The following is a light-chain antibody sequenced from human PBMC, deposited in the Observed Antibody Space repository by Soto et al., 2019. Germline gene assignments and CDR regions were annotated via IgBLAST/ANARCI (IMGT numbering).Light chain of an antibody. CDR3: HQYYSAPGT. J-gene: IGKJ1*01. V-gene: IGKV4-1*01. Sequence: DIVMTQSPDSLAVSLGERATINCKSSQSVLYSSNNKKYLAWYQQNPGQPPKLLIYWASTRESGVPDRCSGSGSGTDFTLTISSLPVEEVAVYDCHQYYSAPGTFSQGTKVEIK. CDR2: WAS. CDR1: QSVLYSSNNKKY.